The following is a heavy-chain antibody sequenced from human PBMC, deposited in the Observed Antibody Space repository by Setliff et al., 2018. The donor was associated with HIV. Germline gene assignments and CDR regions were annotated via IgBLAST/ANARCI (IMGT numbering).Heavy chain of an antibody. CDR2: INTHSGYT. Sequence: RASVKASCKASGYTFNNYGISWVRQAPGQGLEWMGWINTHSGYTNYAQNVQGRVTVTMDTSTSTAYMELRSLKSDDTAVYYCARGKTWLRFLDYWGQGTLVTVSS. CDR1: GYTFNNYG. D-gene: IGHD5-12*01. V-gene: IGHV1-18*01. J-gene: IGHJ4*02. CDR3: ARGKTWLRFLDY.